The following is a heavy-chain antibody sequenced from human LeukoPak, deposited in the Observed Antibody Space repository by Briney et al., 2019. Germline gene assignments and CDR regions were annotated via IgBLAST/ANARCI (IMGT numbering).Heavy chain of an antibody. CDR2: IYYSGST. D-gene: IGHD2-21*01. CDR1: GVSISSYY. J-gene: IGHJ6*03. V-gene: IGHV4-59*01. Sequence: SETLSLTCSVSGVSISSYYWSWVRQPPGKGLEWIGNIYYSGSTNYNPSLKSRVTISVVTSKNQFSLKLTSVTAADSAVYYCARDVVGPYPMDVWGKGTTVTVSS. CDR3: ARDVVGPYPMDV.